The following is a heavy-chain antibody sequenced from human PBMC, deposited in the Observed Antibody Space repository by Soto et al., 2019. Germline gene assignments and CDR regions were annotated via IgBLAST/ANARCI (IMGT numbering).Heavy chain of an antibody. V-gene: IGHV1-8*01. CDR2: MNPNSGNT. CDR1: GYTFTSYD. J-gene: IGHJ5*02. CDR3: ARGRGGKGSSWLNWFAP. Sequence: GASVKVSCKASGYTFTSYDINWVRQATGQGLEWMGWMNPNSGNTGYAQKFQGRVTMTRNTSISTAYMELSSLRSEDTAVYYCARGRGGKGSSWLNWFAPWGQGTLVTVSS. D-gene: IGHD6-13*01.